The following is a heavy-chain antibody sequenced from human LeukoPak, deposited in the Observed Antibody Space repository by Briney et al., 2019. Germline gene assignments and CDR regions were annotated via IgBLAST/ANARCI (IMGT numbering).Heavy chain of an antibody. CDR1: GFTVSSNY. V-gene: IGHV3-66*01. Sequence: GGSLRLSCVASGFTVSSNYMSWVRQAPGKGLEWVSVIYSGGSTEYADSVKGRFTVSRDNSKNTLYLHMNSLRAEDTAVYSCARSSDGDYYYYFDYWGQGTLVTVSS. D-gene: IGHD4-17*01. CDR3: ARSSDGDYYYYFDY. J-gene: IGHJ4*02. CDR2: IYSGGST.